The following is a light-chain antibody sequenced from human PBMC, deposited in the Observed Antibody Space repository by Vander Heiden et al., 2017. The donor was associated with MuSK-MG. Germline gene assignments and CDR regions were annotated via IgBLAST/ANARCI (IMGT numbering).Light chain of an antibody. CDR2: GAF. CDR1: QSVSNN. J-gene: IGKJ1*01. Sequence: KVLTQSPATLSVSPRERATLSCRASQSVSNNLAWYQQKPGQAPRLLIYGAFTRATGIPARFRGSGSGTEFTLTISSLQSEDSAVYYCQQYNNWPPRGTFGQGTKVEIK. CDR3: QQYNNWPPRGT. V-gene: IGKV3-15*01.